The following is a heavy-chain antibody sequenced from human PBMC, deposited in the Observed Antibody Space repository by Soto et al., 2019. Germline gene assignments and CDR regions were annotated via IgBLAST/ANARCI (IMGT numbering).Heavy chain of an antibody. CDR3: ARSYYSSGPSDAFDI. V-gene: IGHV2-70*11. J-gene: IGHJ3*02. D-gene: IGHD6-19*01. CDR1: GFSLSTSGMC. CDR2: IDWDDDN. Sequence: SGPTLVNPTQTLTLTCTFSGFSLSTSGMCVSWIRQPPGKALEWLARIDWDDDNYYSTSLKTRLTISKDTSKNQVVLTMTNMDPVDTATYYCARSYYSSGPSDAFDIWGQGTMVTVSS.